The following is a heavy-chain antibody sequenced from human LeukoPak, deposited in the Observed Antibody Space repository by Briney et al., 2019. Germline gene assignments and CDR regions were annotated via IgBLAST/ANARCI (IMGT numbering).Heavy chain of an antibody. CDR3: ARGGEWLPYAFDI. CDR1: GFTFSSYG. Sequence: GGSLRLSCAASGFTFSSYGMHWVRQAPGKGLEWVAVIWYDGSNKYYADSVKGRFTISRDNSKNTLYLQMNSLRAEDTAVYYCARGGEWLPYAFDIWGQGTMVTVSS. V-gene: IGHV3-33*01. D-gene: IGHD3-3*01. CDR2: IWYDGSNK. J-gene: IGHJ3*02.